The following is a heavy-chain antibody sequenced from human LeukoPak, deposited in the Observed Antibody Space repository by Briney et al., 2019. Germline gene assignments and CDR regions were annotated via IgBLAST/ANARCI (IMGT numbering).Heavy chain of an antibody. CDR1: GFTFRSYA. Sequence: PGGSLRLSCVASGFTFRSYAMSWVRQAPGKGLEWVSVISGRGDSTHYADSVKGRFTISRDNSKNTLYLQMNSLRAEDTAVYYCARTKYGGNDDAFDIWGQGTMVTVSS. J-gene: IGHJ3*02. D-gene: IGHD4-23*01. CDR2: ISGRGDST. CDR3: ARTKYGGNDDAFDI. V-gene: IGHV3-23*01.